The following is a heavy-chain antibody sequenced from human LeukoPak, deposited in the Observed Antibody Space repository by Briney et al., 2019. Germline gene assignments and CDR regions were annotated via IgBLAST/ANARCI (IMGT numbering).Heavy chain of an antibody. J-gene: IGHJ4*02. CDR3: ARAHRSNCSGGSCYSFDY. CDR1: RGSISSYY. D-gene: IGHD2-15*01. V-gene: IGHV4-4*07. Sequence: SETLSLTCTVSRGSISSYYWSWIRQPARKGLEWIGRIYTSGSTNYNPSLKSRVTMSVDTSKNQFSLKLSSVTAADTAVYYCARAHRSNCSGGSCYSFDYWGQGTLVTVSS. CDR2: IYTSGST.